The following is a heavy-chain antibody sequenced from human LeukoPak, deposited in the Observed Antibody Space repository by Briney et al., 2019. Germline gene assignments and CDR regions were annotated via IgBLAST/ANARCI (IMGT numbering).Heavy chain of an antibody. V-gene: IGHV1-69*05. Sequence: SVKVSCKAYGGTFSSYPISWVRQAPGQGLEWMGGIIPIFGTANYAQKFQGRVTITTDESTSTAYMELSSLRSEDTAVYYCAGSIAARPGEYNWFDPWGQGTLVTVSS. CDR3: AGSIAARPGEYNWFDP. D-gene: IGHD6-6*01. CDR2: IIPIFGTA. CDR1: GGTFSSYP. J-gene: IGHJ5*02.